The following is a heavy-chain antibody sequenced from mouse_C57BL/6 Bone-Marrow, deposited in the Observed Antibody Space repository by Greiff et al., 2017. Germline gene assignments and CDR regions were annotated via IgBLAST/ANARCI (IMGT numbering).Heavy chain of an antibody. D-gene: IGHD4-1*01. J-gene: IGHJ1*03. CDR2: ISNLAYSI. CDR1: GFTFSDYG. CDR3: ARRYWNWYFDV. V-gene: IGHV5-15*01. Sequence: EVKLQESGGGLVQPGGSLKLSCAASGFTFSDYGMAWVRQAPRKGPEWVAFISNLAYSIYYADTVTGRFTISRENAKNTLYLEMSSLRAEDTAMYYCARRYWNWYFDVWGTGTTVTVSS.